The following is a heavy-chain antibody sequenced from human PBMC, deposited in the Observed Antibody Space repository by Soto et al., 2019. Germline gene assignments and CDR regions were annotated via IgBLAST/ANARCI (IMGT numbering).Heavy chain of an antibody. V-gene: IGHV1-3*01. Sequence: ASVKVSCKASGYTFTSYAMHWVRQAPGQRLEWMGWINAGNGNTKYSQKFQGRVTITRDTSASTAYMELSSLRSEDTAVYYCARLGGDSSGWYPDYYYYGMDVRAQRTTVTVSS. CDR3: ARLGGDSSGWYPDYYYYGMDV. D-gene: IGHD6-19*01. CDR1: GYTFTSYA. J-gene: IGHJ6*02. CDR2: INAGNGNT.